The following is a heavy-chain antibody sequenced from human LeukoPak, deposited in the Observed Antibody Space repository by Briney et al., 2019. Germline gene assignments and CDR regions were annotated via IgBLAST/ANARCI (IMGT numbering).Heavy chain of an antibody. CDR2: IYYSGST. CDR1: GGSISNYY. D-gene: IGHD6-25*01. CDR3: ARHSGRGNAFDI. Sequence: PSETLSLTCTVSGGSISNYYWSWIRQPPGKGLEWIGYIYYSGSTNYKPSLKSRVTISVDTSKNQISLNLRSVTAAGTAVYYCARHSGRGNAFDIWGQGTRVTVSS. V-gene: IGHV4-59*08. J-gene: IGHJ3*02.